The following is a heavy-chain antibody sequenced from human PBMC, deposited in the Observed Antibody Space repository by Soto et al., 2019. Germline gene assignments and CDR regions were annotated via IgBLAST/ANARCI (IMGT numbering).Heavy chain of an antibody. CDR2: ISYDGTNK. D-gene: IGHD3-22*01. CDR1: GFTFSSYG. V-gene: IGHV3-30*18. CDR3: AKDTYYHDSSGYYVYDY. J-gene: IGHJ4*02. Sequence: QVQLVESGGGVVQPGRSLRLSCVASGFTFSSYGMHWVRQAPGKGLEWVAVISYDGTNKNYADSVKGRFTISRDNSKNTLYLQMNSLRADDTAVYYCAKDTYYHDSSGYYVYDYWGQGTLFTVSS.